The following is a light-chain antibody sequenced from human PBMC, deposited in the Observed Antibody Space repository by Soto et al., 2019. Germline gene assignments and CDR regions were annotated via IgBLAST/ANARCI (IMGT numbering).Light chain of an antibody. CDR3: QLYGNLTQYT. Sequence: ENELTQSPCTLSLSPGERATISCRASQIISPNILAWYQQKPGQAHRLLIYAASNRATGIPDRFSGSGSGTDFTLTISRLEPEDVALYYCQLYGNLTQYTFGQGTKLEIK. CDR2: AAS. V-gene: IGKV3-20*01. J-gene: IGKJ2*01. CDR1: QIISPNI.